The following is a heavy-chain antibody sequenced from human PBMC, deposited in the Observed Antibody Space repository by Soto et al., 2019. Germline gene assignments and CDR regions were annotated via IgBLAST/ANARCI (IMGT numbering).Heavy chain of an antibody. D-gene: IGHD6-13*01. CDR1: GYTFTSYG. CDR2: ITAANGDT. V-gene: IGHV1-3*01. Sequence: WASVKVSCKASGYTFTSYGIHWVRQAPGHRLEWMGWITAANGDTKYSPKFQGRVTITRDTSASTAYMELSSLRSEDTAVYYCVRRHVSATGIDWFDPWGQGTLVTVSS. J-gene: IGHJ5*02. CDR3: VRRHVSATGIDWFDP.